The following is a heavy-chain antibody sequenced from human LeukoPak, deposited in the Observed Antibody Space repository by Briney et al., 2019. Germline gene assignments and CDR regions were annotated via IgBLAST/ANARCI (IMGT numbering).Heavy chain of an antibody. CDR1: GFTFSSYS. D-gene: IGHD3-22*01. Sequence: PGGSLRLSCAASGFTFSSYSMNWVRQAPGKGLEWGSYISSSSSTIYYADSVKGRFTISRDNAKNSLYLQMNSLRAEDTAVYYCARDSVYYYDSSGLIDYWGQGTLVTVSS. CDR2: ISSSSSTI. CDR3: ARDSVYYYDSSGLIDY. V-gene: IGHV3-48*01. J-gene: IGHJ4*02.